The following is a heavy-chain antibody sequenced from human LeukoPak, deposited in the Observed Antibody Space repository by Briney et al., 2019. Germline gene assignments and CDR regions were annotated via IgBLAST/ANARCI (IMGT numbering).Heavy chain of an antibody. CDR2: MNPNSGNT. CDR1: GYTFTSYG. D-gene: IGHD2-2*01. V-gene: IGHV1-8*02. J-gene: IGHJ6*03. Sequence: ASVKVSCKASGYTFTSYGISWVRQAPGQGLEWMGWMNPNSGNTGYAQKFQGRVTMTRNTSISTAYMELSSLRSEDTAVYYCARGHRYCSSTSCYLPPYYYYYYMDVWGKGTTVTISS. CDR3: ARGHRYCSSTSCYLPPYYYYYYMDV.